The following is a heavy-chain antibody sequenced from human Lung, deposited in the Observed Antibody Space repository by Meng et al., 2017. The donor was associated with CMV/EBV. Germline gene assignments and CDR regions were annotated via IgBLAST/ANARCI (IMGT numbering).Heavy chain of an antibody. Sequence: SGTXSLXCTVSGASISRYCWSWIRQPPGKGLEWIGYIDYNGNTNHSPSLKSRVTISIDTSKSQFSLKLSSVTAADTALYYCARVADGYTILYYFDSWGQGXLVTVSS. CDR2: IDYNGNT. J-gene: IGHJ4*02. CDR3: ARVADGYTILYYFDS. D-gene: IGHD5-24*01. CDR1: GASISRYC. V-gene: IGHV4-59*01.